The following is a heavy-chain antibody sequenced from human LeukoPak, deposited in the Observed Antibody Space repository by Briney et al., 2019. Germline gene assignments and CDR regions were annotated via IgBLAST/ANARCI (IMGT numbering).Heavy chain of an antibody. CDR1: GGSISSSSYY. V-gene: IGHV4-39*07. J-gene: IGHJ4*02. D-gene: IGHD3-22*01. CDR3: ARAGYYDSSGYPLFDY. Sequence: PSETLSLTCTVSGGSISSSSYYWGWIRQPPGKGLEWIGSIYYSGSTYYNPSLKSRVTISVDTSKNQFSLKLSSVTAADTAVYYCARAGYYDSSGYPLFDYWGQGTLVTVSS. CDR2: IYYSGST.